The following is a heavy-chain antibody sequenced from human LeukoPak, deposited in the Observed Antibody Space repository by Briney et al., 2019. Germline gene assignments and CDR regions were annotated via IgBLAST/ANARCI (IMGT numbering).Heavy chain of an antibody. CDR2: ISYDGSNK. CDR1: GFTFSSYP. CDR3: AKDAKLSGWLEY. V-gene: IGHV3-30-3*01. Sequence: QAGRSLRLSCAASGFTFSSYPMHWVRQAPGKGLEWVAVISYDGSNKYYADSVKGRFTISRDNSKNTLYLQMNSLRAEDTAVYYCAKDAKLSGWLEYWGQGTLVTVSS. J-gene: IGHJ4*02. D-gene: IGHD6-19*01.